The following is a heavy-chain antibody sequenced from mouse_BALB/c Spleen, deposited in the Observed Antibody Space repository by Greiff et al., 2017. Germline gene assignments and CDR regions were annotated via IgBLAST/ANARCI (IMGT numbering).Heavy chain of an antibody. Sequence: VQRVESGAELMKPGASVKISCKATGYTFSSYWIEWVKQRPGHGLEWIGEILPGSGSTNYNEKFKGKATFTADTSSNTAYMQLSSLTSEDSAVYYCATGTYYFDYWGQGTTLTVSS. CDR3: ATGTYYFDY. D-gene: IGHD4-1*01. V-gene: IGHV1-9*01. CDR2: ILPGSGST. J-gene: IGHJ2*01. CDR1: GYTFSSYW.